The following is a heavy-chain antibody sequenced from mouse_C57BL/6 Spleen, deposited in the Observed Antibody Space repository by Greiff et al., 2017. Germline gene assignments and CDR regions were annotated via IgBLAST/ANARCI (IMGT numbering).Heavy chain of an antibody. CDR3: AKAGTGAMDY. J-gene: IGHJ4*01. CDR2: IDPSDSYT. Sequence: HLQNPVAYLVMPGASVKLSCKASGYTFTSYWMHWVKQRPGQGLEWIGEIDPSDSYTNYNQKFKGKSTLTVDKSSSTAYMQLSSLTSEDSAVYYCAKAGTGAMDYWGQGTSVTVSS. V-gene: IGHV1-69*01. CDR1: GYTFTSYW. D-gene: IGHD4-1*01.